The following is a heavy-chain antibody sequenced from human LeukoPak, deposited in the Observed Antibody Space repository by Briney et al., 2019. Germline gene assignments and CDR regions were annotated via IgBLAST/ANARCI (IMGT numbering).Heavy chain of an antibody. V-gene: IGHV4-31*03. Sequence: SETLSLTCTVSGGSISSGGYYWSWIRQHPGKGLEWIGYIYYSGSTYYNPSLKSRVTISVDTSKNQFSLKLSSATVADTAVYYCARTNSSGWYFDYWGQGTLVTVSS. CDR1: GGSISSGGYY. CDR2: IYYSGST. CDR3: ARTNSSGWYFDY. D-gene: IGHD6-19*01. J-gene: IGHJ4*02.